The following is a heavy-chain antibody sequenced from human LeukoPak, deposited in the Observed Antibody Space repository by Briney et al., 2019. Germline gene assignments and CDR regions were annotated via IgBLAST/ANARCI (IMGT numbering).Heavy chain of an antibody. V-gene: IGHV3-64*01. CDR3: ARGLFGSGWYHFDY. CDR1: GFTFSSYA. D-gene: IGHD6-19*01. Sequence: PGGSLRLSCAASGFTFSSYAMHRVRQAPGKGLEYVSAISSNGGSTYYANSVKGRFTISRDNSKNTLYLQMGSLRAEDMAVYYCARGLFGSGWYHFDYWGQGTLVTVSS. CDR2: ISSNGGST. J-gene: IGHJ4*02.